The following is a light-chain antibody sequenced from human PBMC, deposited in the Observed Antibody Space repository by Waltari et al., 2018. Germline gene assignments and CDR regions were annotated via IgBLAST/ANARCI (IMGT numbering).Light chain of an antibody. CDR2: GAS. V-gene: IGKV3-20*01. CDR3: QNHERLPAT. J-gene: IGKJ1*01. Sequence: LSWYRQKPDQAPSVLIYGASNRATCIPDRFSGSGSGTDFSLTISRLEPEDFAVYYCQNHERLPATFVQGAKVEIK.